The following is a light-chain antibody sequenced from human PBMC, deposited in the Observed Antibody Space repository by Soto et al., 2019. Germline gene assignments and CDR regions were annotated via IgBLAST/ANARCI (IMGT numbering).Light chain of an antibody. Sequence: QSVLTQSPSASASLGASVKLTCTLSSGHSSYAIAWHQQQPEKGTRYLMKLNSDGSHSKGDGIPDRFSGSSSGAERYLTISSLQSEDEADYYCQTWGTGFWVFGGGTKRTVL. CDR1: SGHSSYA. CDR2: LNSDGSH. CDR3: QTWGTGFWV. V-gene: IGLV4-69*01. J-gene: IGLJ3*02.